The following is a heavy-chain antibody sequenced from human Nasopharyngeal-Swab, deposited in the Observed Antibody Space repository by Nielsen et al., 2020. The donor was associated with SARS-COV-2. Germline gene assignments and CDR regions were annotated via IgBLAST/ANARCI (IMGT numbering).Heavy chain of an antibody. Sequence: WIRQPPGKGLEWIGSIYYSGSTYYNPSLKSRVTISVDTSKNQFSLKLSSVTAADTAVYYCARNNPGSLVNYYYYMDVWGKGTTVTVLL. J-gene: IGHJ6*03. V-gene: IGHV4-39*01. D-gene: IGHD3-16*01. CDR3: ARNNPGSLVNYYYYMDV. CDR2: IYYSGST.